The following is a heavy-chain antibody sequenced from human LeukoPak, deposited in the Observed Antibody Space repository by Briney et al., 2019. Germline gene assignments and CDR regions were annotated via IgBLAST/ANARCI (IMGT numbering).Heavy chain of an antibody. CDR2: IIPIFGTV. Sequence: SVKVSCKASGGTFSSYAISWVRQAPGQGLEWMGGIIPIFGTVNYAQKFQGRVTITADESTSTAYMELSSLRSEDTAVYYCARPRMRYYDFWSGYADNWFDPWGQGTLVTVSS. D-gene: IGHD3-3*01. CDR1: GGTFSSYA. CDR3: ARPRMRYYDFWSGYADNWFDP. J-gene: IGHJ5*02. V-gene: IGHV1-69*13.